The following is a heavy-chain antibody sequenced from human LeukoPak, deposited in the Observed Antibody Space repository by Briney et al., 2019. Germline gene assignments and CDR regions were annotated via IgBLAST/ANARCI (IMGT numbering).Heavy chain of an antibody. V-gene: IGHV4-34*01. CDR1: GGSFSGYY. CDR3: ARGLGDHYDILTGGDI. CDR2: INHSGST. Sequence: PSETLSLTCAVYGGSFSGYYWSWIRQPPGKGLEWIGEINHSGSTSYNPSLKSRVTISVDTSKNQFSLKLSSVTAADTAVYYCARGLGDHYDILTGGDIWGQGTMVTVSS. D-gene: IGHD3-9*01. J-gene: IGHJ3*02.